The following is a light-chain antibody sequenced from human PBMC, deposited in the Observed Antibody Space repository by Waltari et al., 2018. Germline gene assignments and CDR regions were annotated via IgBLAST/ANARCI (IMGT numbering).Light chain of an antibody. J-gene: IGKJ2*01. CDR3: QHYGGTPYT. CDR2: DAS. CDR1: QRLPYGS. Sequence: EIVLTQSPGTLSWSPGERATLSCRASQRLPYGSSAWFQQRPGQAPRLLIYDASHRATGIPERFSGTGSGTDFTLTISRLDPEDFAVYYCQHYGGTPYTFGQGTKLEIK. V-gene: IGKV3-20*01.